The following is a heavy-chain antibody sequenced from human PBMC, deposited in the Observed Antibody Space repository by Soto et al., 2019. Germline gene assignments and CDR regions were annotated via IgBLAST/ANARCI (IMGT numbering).Heavy chain of an antibody. D-gene: IGHD3-3*01. Sequence: PSETLSLTCTVSGGSISTSTYYWSWIRQHPGKGLEWIGYIYYSGSTYYNPSLKSRVTISVDTSKNQFSLKLSSVTAADTAVYYCARDIPGWSGLGNYYYYGMDVWGQGTTVTVSS. CDR3: ARDIPGWSGLGNYYYYGMDV. CDR1: GGSISTSTYY. J-gene: IGHJ6*02. V-gene: IGHV4-31*03. CDR2: IYYSGST.